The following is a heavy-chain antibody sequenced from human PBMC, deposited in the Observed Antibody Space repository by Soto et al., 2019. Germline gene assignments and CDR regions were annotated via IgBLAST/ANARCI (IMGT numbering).Heavy chain of an antibody. D-gene: IGHD2-15*01. CDR1: VGSISRGAYF. J-gene: IGHJ4*02. Sequence: SLFLTCSVSVGSISRGAYFWTWIRQFPGKGLEWIAYISYTGATYYNPSLKSRVTILADTSKNQFSLKLNSVTSADTAVYYCARGGPVSVSPAWQLLGYFDYWGQRTLVTVSS. CDR2: ISYTGAT. V-gene: IGHV4-31*03. CDR3: ARGGPVSVSPAWQLLGYFDY.